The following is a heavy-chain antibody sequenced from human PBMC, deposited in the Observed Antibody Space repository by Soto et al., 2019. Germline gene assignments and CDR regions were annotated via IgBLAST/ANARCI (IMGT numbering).Heavy chain of an antibody. CDR3: ARDPFLWFGESNGFDP. Sequence: QVQLQESGPGLLKPSETLSLTCTVSGGSVSSGSYYWSWIRQHPGKGLEWIGYIYYSGSTNYNPSLKSRVTISVDTSKNQFSLKLSSVTAADTAVYYCARDPFLWFGESNGFDPWGQGTLVTVSS. CDR1: GGSVSSGSYY. D-gene: IGHD3-10*01. J-gene: IGHJ5*02. CDR2: IYYSGST. V-gene: IGHV4-61*01.